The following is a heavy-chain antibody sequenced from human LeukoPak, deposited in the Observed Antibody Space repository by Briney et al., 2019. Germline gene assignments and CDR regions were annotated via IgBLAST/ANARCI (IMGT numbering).Heavy chain of an antibody. V-gene: IGHV6-1*01. J-gene: IGHJ4*02. CDR3: ARGVNIAAAGARYYFDY. Sequence: SQTLSLTCAISGDSVSSNSAAWNWIRQSPSRGLEWLGRTHYRSKWYNDYAVSVKSRITINPDTSKNQFSLQLNSVTPEDTAVYYCARGVNIAAAGARYYFDYWGQGTLVTVSS. CDR1: GDSVSSNSAA. D-gene: IGHD6-13*01. CDR2: THYRSKWYN.